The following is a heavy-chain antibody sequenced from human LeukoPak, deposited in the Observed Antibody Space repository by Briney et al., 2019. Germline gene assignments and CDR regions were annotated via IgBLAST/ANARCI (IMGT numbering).Heavy chain of an antibody. D-gene: IGHD3-22*01. Sequence: GGSLRLSCAASGFTFSSYAMSWVRQAPGKGLEWVSAISGSGGSTYYADSVKGRFTISRDNSKNTLYLQMNSLRAEDTAVYYCTADLRRTYRDSSDYLLSDSWGQGTLVTVSS. V-gene: IGHV3-23*01. CDR1: GFTFSSYA. CDR3: TADLRRTYRDSSDYLLSDS. CDR2: ISGSGGST. J-gene: IGHJ4*02.